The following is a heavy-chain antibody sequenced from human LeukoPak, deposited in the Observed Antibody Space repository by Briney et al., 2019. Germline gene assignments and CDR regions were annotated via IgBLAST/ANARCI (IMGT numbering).Heavy chain of an antibody. V-gene: IGHV1-46*01. CDR3: ARGHLLGDY. Sequence: EASVKVSCKASGYTFTAFYMHWVRQAPGQGLEWMGIINPSGGSTSYPQEFQGRVTMTRDTSTSTVYLELSSLRSEDTAVYYCARGHLLGDYWGQGTLVTVSS. CDR1: GYTFTAFY. CDR2: INPSGGST. D-gene: IGHD3-3*02. J-gene: IGHJ4*02.